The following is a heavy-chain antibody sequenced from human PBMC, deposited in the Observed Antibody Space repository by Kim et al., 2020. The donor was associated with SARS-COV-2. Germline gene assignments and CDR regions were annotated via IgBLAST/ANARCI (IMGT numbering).Heavy chain of an antibody. V-gene: IGHV3-30*01. J-gene: IGHJ4*02. CDR3: ARDPRIAVAGIDY. Sequence: YPDPGQGRFPTSRDNSKTTLYLQMNSLRAEDTAVYYCARDPRIAVAGIDYWGQGTLVTVSS. D-gene: IGHD6-19*01.